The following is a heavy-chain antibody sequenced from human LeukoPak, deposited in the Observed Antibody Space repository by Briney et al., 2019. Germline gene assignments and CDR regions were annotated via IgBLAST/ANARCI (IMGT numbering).Heavy chain of an antibody. CDR2: INPKSGAT. Sequence: ASVKVSCKASGYTFTSYGISWVRQAPGQGLEWMGWINPKSGATNFAQRFQGRVTMAGETSINTAFMELYSLTSDDTAIYYCARDASSRPFNYWGQGTLVSVSS. D-gene: IGHD2-15*01. V-gene: IGHV1-2*02. CDR3: ARDASSRPFNY. CDR1: GYTFTSYG. J-gene: IGHJ4*02.